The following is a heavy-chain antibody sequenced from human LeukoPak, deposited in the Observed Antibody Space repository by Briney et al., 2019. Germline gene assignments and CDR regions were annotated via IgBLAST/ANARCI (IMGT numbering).Heavy chain of an antibody. CDR1: GFTFSSYA. CDR3: VKTNGGYSGYDGGWFDP. CDR2: ISSNGGST. V-gene: IGHV3-64D*06. J-gene: IGHJ5*02. D-gene: IGHD5-12*01. Sequence: GGSLRLSCSASGFTFSSYAMHWVRQAPGKGLEYVSDISSNGGSTYYADSVKGRFTISRDNSKNTLYLQMSSLRAEDTAVYYCVKTNGGYSGYDGGWFDPWGQGTLVTVSS.